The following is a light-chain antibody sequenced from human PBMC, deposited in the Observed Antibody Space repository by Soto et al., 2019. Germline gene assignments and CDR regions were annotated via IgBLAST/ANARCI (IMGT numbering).Light chain of an antibody. CDR1: QGISSY. Sequence: IQLSQSRFALSASVGDRVTITCRASQGISSYLAWYQQKPGNAPKLLLYAASTLQSGVPSRFSGSGSGPNSTPPIGSLRLEDFETYYGKQLNSYPWPLGQGPRLDIK. CDR2: AAS. V-gene: IGKV1-9*01. CDR3: KQLNSYPWP. J-gene: IGKJ1*01.